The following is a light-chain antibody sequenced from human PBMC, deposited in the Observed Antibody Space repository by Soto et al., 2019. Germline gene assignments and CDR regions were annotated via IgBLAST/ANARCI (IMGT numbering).Light chain of an antibody. Sequence: EIVLTQSPGTLSLSPGERATLSCRASQSVSSYYLAWYQQKPGQAPRLLIYAASSRATGIPDRFSGGGSGTDFTLTISGLEPEDFAVYYCQQCGSSPWTFGQGTKVEIK. J-gene: IGKJ1*01. CDR3: QQCGSSPWT. CDR2: AAS. V-gene: IGKV3-20*01. CDR1: QSVSSYY.